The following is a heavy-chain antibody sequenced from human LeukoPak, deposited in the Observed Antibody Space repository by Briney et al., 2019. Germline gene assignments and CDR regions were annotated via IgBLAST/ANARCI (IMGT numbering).Heavy chain of an antibody. CDR1: GGSISSSSYY. Sequence: TSETLSLTCTVSGGSISSSSYYWGWIRQPPGKGLEWIGSIYYSGSTYYNPSLKSRVTISVDTSKNQFSLKLSSVTAADTAVYYCARQRSGGAGEPDVFNVWGPGTMVSVSS. J-gene: IGHJ3*01. CDR2: IYYSGST. D-gene: IGHD3-16*01. CDR3: ARQRSGGAGEPDVFNV. V-gene: IGHV4-39*01.